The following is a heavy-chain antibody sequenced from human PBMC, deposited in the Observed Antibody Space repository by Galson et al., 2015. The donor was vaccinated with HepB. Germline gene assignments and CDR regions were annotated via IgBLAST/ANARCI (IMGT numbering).Heavy chain of an antibody. CDR1: GYTFTSYD. V-gene: IGHV1-8*01. D-gene: IGHD2-2*01. Sequence: SVKVSCKASGYTFTSYDINWVRQATGQGLEWMGWMNPNSGTTGYAQKFQGRLTMTRSTSISTAYMELSSLKSEDTAVYYCARGRSCSGTSCFPFDAFHIWGQGTVVTVSS. CDR3: ARGRSCSGTSCFPFDAFHI. CDR2: MNPNSGTT. J-gene: IGHJ3*02.